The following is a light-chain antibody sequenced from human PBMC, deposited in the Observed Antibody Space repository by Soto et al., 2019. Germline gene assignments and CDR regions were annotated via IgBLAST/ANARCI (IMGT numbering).Light chain of an antibody. CDR2: EVS. CDR1: SSDVGGYNY. Sequence: QSALTQPASVSGSPGQSITISCTGTSSDVGGYNYVSWYQQHPDKAPKLMIYEVSNRPSGVSNRFSGSKSGNTASLTISGLQAADEADYYCSSYTSSSTLVFGGGTKLTVL. J-gene: IGLJ2*01. V-gene: IGLV2-14*01. CDR3: SSYTSSSTLV.